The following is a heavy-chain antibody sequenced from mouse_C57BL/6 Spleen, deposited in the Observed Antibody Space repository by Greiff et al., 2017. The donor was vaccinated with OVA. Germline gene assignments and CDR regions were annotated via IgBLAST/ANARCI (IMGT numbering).Heavy chain of an antibody. CDR2: IDPSDSYT. J-gene: IGHJ2*01. CDR1: GYTFTSYW. CDR3: ARSNYYGSSYFDY. V-gene: IGHV1-69*01. D-gene: IGHD1-1*01. Sequence: QVQLQQPGAELVMPGASVKLSCKASGYTFTSYWMHWVKQRPGQGLEWIGEIDPSDSYTNYNQKFKGKSTLTVDKSSSTAYMQLSSLTSEDSAVYYCARSNYYGSSYFDYWGKGTTLTVSS.